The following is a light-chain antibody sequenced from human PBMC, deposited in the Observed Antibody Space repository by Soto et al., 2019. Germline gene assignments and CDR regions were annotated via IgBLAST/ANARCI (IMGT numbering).Light chain of an antibody. CDR3: QQFNSPLT. Sequence: IQLTQSPSSLSASIGDRVTITCRASQGISSYLAWYQQKPGKAPKLLIYAASTLQSGVPSRFSGGGSGTDFTLTISRLQPEDFATYYCQQFNSPLTLGGGTKVEIK. CDR2: AAS. J-gene: IGKJ4*01. V-gene: IGKV1-9*01. CDR1: QGISSY.